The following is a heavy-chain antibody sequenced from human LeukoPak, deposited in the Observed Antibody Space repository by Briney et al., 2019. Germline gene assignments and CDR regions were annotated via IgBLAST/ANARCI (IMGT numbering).Heavy chain of an antibody. CDR1: GGSTTIYS. D-gene: IGHD3/OR15-3a*01. Sequence: PECLSPTCILAGGSTTIYSWSWIRQPPGEGLGWDGYIYYSGSTNYNPSLKGRATISVYTSKTQFSLKMISVNDAATAVYYCARDSRTYSGFCSGYFGDFGIWGKGNMVTVS. V-gene: IGHV4-59*01. CDR2: IYYSGST. J-gene: IGHJ3*02. CDR3: ARDSRTYSGFCSGYFGDFGI.